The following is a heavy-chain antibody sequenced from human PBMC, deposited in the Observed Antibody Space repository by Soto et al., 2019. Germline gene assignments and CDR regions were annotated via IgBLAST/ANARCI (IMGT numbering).Heavy chain of an antibody. Sequence: VASVKVSCKAAGGTFSTYTLIWVRPAPGQGLEWMGRIIPMLTVTNSAQKFQGRVTLTADKSTNTAFMELTSLRSDDTAVYYCSIGSWSAETFDVWGQGTMVTVSS. V-gene: IGHV1-69*02. CDR3: SIGSWSAETFDV. CDR2: IIPMLTVT. CDR1: GGTFSTYT. D-gene: IGHD2-2*01. J-gene: IGHJ3*01.